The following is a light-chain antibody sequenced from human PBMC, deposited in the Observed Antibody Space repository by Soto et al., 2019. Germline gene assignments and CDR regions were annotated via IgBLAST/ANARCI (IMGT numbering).Light chain of an antibody. CDR1: QSVRSSN. CDR3: QQYGSSPLT. CDR2: GAS. V-gene: IGKV3-20*01. J-gene: IGKJ3*01. Sequence: EIVLTQSPGTLSLSPGERGTLSCRASQSVRSSNLAWYQQKPCQAPRLLIYGASNRATGIPDRFSGSGSGTDFTLTISRLEPEDLAVYYCQQYGSSPLTFGPGTKVDFK.